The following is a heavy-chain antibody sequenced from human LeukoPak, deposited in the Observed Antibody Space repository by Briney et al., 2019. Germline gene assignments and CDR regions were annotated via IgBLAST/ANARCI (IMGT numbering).Heavy chain of an antibody. Sequence: GGSLRLSCAASGFTFSSYAMSWVRQAPGKGLEWVSAISGSGGSTYYADSVKGRFTISRDNSKTTLYLQMNSLRAEDTAVYYCAKDGGSSSWYPDYWGQGTLVTVSS. J-gene: IGHJ4*02. CDR3: AKDGGSSSWYPDY. D-gene: IGHD6-13*01. CDR1: GFTFSSYA. CDR2: ISGSGGST. V-gene: IGHV3-23*01.